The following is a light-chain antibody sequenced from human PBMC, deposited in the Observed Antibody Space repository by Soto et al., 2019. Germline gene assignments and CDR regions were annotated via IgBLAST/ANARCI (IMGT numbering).Light chain of an antibody. Sequence: DIQMTQSPSTLSGSVGDRVTITCRTSQTISSWLAWYQQKPGKAPKLLIYKASTLKSGVPSRFSGSGSGTEFTLTISSLQPDDFATYYCQQRSNWPPITFGHGTRLEIK. CDR2: KAS. CDR1: QTISSW. CDR3: QQRSNWPPIT. V-gene: IGKV1-5*03. J-gene: IGKJ5*01.